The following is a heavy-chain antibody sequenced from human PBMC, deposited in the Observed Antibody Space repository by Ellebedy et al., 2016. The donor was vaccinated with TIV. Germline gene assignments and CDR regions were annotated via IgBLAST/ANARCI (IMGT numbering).Heavy chain of an antibody. CDR2: LNSGGAT. D-gene: IGHD1-7*01. V-gene: IGHV3-66*01. CDR3: ARGNFYFDL. Sequence: GGSLRLSCAVSGFNVSTNYMTWVRQAPGRGLEWVSILNSGGATDYAASVKGRFTISRDDSKNSLYLQMNSLKTEDTAVYYCARGNFYFDLWGRGTLVTVSS. J-gene: IGHJ2*01. CDR1: GFNVSTNY.